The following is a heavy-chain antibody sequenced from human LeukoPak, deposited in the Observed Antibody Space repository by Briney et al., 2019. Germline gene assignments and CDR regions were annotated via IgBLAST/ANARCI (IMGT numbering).Heavy chain of an antibody. CDR3: TTDFYSGYDFFYFDY. CDR2: IKTKTDGETT. Sequence: GGSLRLSCAASGFTFSSYSMNWVRQAPGKGPEWVGRIKTKTDGETTDYAAPVKGRFTISRDDSKNTLYLQMNSLKTEDTAVYYCTTDFYSGYDFFYFDYWGQGTLVTVSS. J-gene: IGHJ4*02. V-gene: IGHV3-15*07. D-gene: IGHD5-12*01. CDR1: GFTFSSYS.